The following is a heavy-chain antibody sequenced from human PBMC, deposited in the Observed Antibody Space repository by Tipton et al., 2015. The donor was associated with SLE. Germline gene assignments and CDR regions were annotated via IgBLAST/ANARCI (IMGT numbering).Heavy chain of an antibody. CDR1: GGSISSYY. CDR2: IYYSGST. Sequence: TLSLTCTVSGGSISSYYWSWIRQPPGKGLEWIGYIYYSGSTNYNPSLKSRVTISVDTSKNQFSLKLSSVTAADTAVYYCASGTHAIELGTFYHDAFDIWGQGTMVTVSS. D-gene: IGHD2/OR15-2a*01. J-gene: IGHJ3*02. CDR3: ASGTHAIELGTFYHDAFDI. V-gene: IGHV4-59*01.